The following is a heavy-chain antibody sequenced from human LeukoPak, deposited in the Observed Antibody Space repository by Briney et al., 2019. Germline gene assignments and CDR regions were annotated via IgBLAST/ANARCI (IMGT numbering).Heavy chain of an antibody. V-gene: IGHV4-30-4*08. CDR2: IYYSGST. Sequence: PSETLSLTCAVYGGSFSGYYWSWIRQPPGKGLEWIGYIYYSGSTYYNPSLTSRVTISVDTSKNQFSLKLSSVTAADTAVYYCARVGLPLLADVWGKGTTVTVSS. CDR3: ARVGLPLLADV. D-gene: IGHD3/OR15-3a*01. J-gene: IGHJ6*04. CDR1: GGSFSGYY.